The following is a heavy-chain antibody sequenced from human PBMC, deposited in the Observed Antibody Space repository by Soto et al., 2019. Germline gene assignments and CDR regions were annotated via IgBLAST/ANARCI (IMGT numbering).Heavy chain of an antibody. V-gene: IGHV4-34*01. Sequence: SETLSLTCAVYGGSFSGYYWSWIRQPPGKGLEWIGEINHSGSTNYNPSLKSRVTISVDTSKNQFSLKLSSVTAADTAVYYCARERSGCSSTSCYSFYYYMDVWGKGTTVTVSS. D-gene: IGHD2-2*01. CDR1: GGSFSGYY. CDR3: ARERSGCSSTSCYSFYYYMDV. CDR2: INHSGST. J-gene: IGHJ6*03.